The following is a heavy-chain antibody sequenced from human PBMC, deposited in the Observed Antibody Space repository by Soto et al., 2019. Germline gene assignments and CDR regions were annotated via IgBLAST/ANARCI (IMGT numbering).Heavy chain of an antibody. CDR2: ISAYNGNT. CDR1: GYTFTSYG. J-gene: IGHJ4*02. Sequence: ASVKVSCKASGYTFTSYGISWVRQAPGQGLEWMGWISAYNGNTNYAQKLQGRVTMTTDTSTSTAYMELRSLRSDDTAVYYCARVQSGLRFLFGVFDYWGQGTLVTVFS. D-gene: IGHD3-3*01. V-gene: IGHV1-18*01. CDR3: ARVQSGLRFLFGVFDY.